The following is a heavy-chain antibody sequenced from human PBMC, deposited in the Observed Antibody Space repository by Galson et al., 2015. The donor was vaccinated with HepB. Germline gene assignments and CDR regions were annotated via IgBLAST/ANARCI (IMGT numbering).Heavy chain of an antibody. CDR3: ARSPAPYYYDSSGYWFDC. CDR1: GFTVSSNY. D-gene: IGHD3-22*01. V-gene: IGHV3-53*04. J-gene: IGHJ4*02. Sequence: SLRLSCAASGFTVSSNYMSWVRQAPGKGLEWVSVIYSGGSTYYADSVKGRFTISRHNSKNTLYLQMNSLRAEDTAVYYCARSPAPYYYDSSGYWFDCWGQGTLVTVSS. CDR2: IYSGGST.